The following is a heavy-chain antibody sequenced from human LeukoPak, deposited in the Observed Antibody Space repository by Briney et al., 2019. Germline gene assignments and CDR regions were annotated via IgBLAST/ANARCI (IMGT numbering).Heavy chain of an antibody. CDR2: ISAYNGNT. J-gene: IGHJ4*02. CDR3: ARDLPPRYCSSTSCPGVVSSRGNYFDY. D-gene: IGHD2-2*01. CDR1: GYTFTSYG. Sequence: ASVKVSCKASGYTFTSYGISWVRQAPGQGLEWMGWISAYNGNTNYAQKLQGRVTMTTDTSTSTAYMELSGLRADHTAVYYRARDLPPRYCSSTSCPGVVSSRGNYFDYWGQGTLVTVSS. V-gene: IGHV1-18*01.